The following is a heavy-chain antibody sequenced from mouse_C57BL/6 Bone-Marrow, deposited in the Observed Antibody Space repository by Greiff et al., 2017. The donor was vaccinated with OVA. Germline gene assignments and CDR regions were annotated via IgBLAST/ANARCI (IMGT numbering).Heavy chain of an antibody. Sequence: VQLQQSGPELVKPGASVKISCKASGYAFSSSWMNWVKQRPGKGLEWIGRIYPGDGDTNYNGKFKGKATLTADKSSSTAYMQLSSLTSEDSAVYFCARGIVTNYYAMDYWGQGTSVTVSS. CDR2: IYPGDGDT. V-gene: IGHV1-82*01. CDR3: ARGIVTNYYAMDY. D-gene: IGHD2-5*01. CDR1: GYAFSSSW. J-gene: IGHJ4*01.